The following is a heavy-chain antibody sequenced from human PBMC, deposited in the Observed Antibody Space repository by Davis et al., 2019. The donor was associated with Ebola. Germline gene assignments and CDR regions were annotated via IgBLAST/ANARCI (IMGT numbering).Heavy chain of an antibody. D-gene: IGHD2-21*02. J-gene: IGHJ6*02. Sequence: AASVKVSCKASGYTFTNYYMHWVRQAPGQGLEWMGIINPSGGSTSYAQKFQGRVTMTRDTSTSTVYMELSSLRSEDTAVYYCAREAIVVVTANYYYYGMDVWGQGTTVTVSS. CDR3: AREAIVVVTANYYYYGMDV. V-gene: IGHV1-46*03. CDR1: GYTFTNYY. CDR2: INPSGGST.